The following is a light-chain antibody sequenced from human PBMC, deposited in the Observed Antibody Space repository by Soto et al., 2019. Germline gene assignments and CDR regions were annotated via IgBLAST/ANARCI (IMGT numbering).Light chain of an antibody. Sequence: IVLTQSPVTLSLSPGERATLSCRASQSVRNNYLAWYQQKPGQAPRLLIYDASSRATDIPDRFSGSGSGTDFTLTISRLEPEDFAVYYCQQYGSSLPMTFGQGTKVETK. CDR1: QSVRNNY. J-gene: IGKJ1*01. CDR3: QQYGSSLPMT. V-gene: IGKV3-20*01. CDR2: DAS.